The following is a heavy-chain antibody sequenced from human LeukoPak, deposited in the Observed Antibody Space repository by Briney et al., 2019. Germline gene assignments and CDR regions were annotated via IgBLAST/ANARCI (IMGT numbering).Heavy chain of an antibody. V-gene: IGHV3-21*01. J-gene: IGHJ2*01. CDR3: ARDGRRRDYCDSGSCYWYFDL. Sequence: PGGSLRLSCAASGFSFSSYTMNWVRQAPGKGLEWVSSISSSSSYIYYADSLKGRFTISRDNAKNSLYLQMNSLRAGDTAVYYCARDGRRRDYCDSGSCYWYFDLWGRGPLVTVSS. CDR1: GFSFSSYT. CDR2: ISSSSSYI. D-gene: IGHD2-15*01.